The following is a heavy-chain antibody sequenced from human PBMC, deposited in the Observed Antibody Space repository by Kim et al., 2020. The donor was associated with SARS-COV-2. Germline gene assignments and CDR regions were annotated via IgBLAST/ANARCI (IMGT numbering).Heavy chain of an antibody. CDR3: ARDRAGGVEVAILTGYYNYYYYSMDV. CDR2: INPNSGGT. J-gene: IGHJ6*02. CDR1: GYTFTGYY. V-gene: IGHV1-2*02. D-gene: IGHD3-9*01. Sequence: ASVKVSCKASGYTFTGYYMHWVRQAPGQGLEWMGWINPNSGGTNYAQKFQGRVTMTRDTSISTAYMELSRLRSDDTAVYYCARDRAGGVEVAILTGYYNYYYYSMDVWGQGTTVTVSS.